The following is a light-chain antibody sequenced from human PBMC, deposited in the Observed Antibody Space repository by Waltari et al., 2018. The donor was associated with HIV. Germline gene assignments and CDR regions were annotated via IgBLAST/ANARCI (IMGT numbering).Light chain of an antibody. CDR1: VLAKQY. CDR2: KDT. V-gene: IGLV3-25*03. CDR3: QSSDDSRPWI. Sequence: YELTQAPSMSASPGQTAKITCSGDVLAKQYAYWYQQTPGQAPVLVMSKDTERPSEIPERFSGSSSGTTVTLTISGVQAEDEADYHCQSSDDSRPWIFGGGTKMTVL. J-gene: IGLJ2*01.